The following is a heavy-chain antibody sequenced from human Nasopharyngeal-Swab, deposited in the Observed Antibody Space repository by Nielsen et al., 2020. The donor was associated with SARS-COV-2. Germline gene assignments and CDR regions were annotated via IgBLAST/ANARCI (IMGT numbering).Heavy chain of an antibody. CDR1: GFTFSIYT. V-gene: IGHV3-21*04. D-gene: IGHD4-11*01. J-gene: IGHJ4*02. CDR3: ARGTADYSNPSFDY. Sequence: GESLKISCAASGFTFSIYTMNWVRQAPGKGLEWVSAISSSGDYIYYAASVKGRFTISRDNAKNSLYLLVNSLRSEDTALYYCARGTADYSNPSFDYWGQGTLVTVPS. CDR2: ISSSGDYI.